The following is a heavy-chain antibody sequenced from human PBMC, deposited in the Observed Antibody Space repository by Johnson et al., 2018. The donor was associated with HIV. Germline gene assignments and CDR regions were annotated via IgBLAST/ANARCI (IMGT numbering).Heavy chain of an antibody. CDR1: GFTFSSYA. J-gene: IGHJ3*02. Sequence: QMQLVESGGGLVQPGGSLRLSCAASGFTFSSYAMHWVRQAPGKGLEWVAVISYDGSNKYYADSVKGRFTISRDNSKNTLYLQMNSLRAEDTAVYYCARDMAQLELFAFDIWGQGTMVTVSS. V-gene: IGHV3-30-3*01. D-gene: IGHD1-1*01. CDR2: ISYDGSNK. CDR3: ARDMAQLELFAFDI.